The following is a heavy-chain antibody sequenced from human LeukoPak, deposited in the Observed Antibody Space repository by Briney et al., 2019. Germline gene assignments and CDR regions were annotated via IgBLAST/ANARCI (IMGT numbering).Heavy chain of an antibody. V-gene: IGHV4-4*07. CDR2: IYTSGST. Sequence: PSETLSLTCTVSGGSISSHYWSWIRQPAGKGLEWIGRIYTSGSTNYNPSLKSRVTISVDTSKNQFSLKLSSVTAADTAVYYCARVSSREDFDYWGQGTLVTVSS. CDR1: GGSISSHY. J-gene: IGHJ4*02. CDR3: ARVSSREDFDY.